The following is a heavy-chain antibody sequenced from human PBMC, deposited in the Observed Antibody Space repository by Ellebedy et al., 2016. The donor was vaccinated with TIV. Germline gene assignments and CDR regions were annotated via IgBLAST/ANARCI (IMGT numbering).Heavy chain of an antibody. CDR1: GFTLGLYW. J-gene: IGHJ6*02. CDR2: IKQDGSEK. Sequence: GGSLRLSXAGSGFTLGLYWMTWVRHAPGKGLEWVANIKQDGSEKYYVDSVKGRSTISRDNAKSSLFLQMNSLRAEDTAVYYCARAAHFYSYGMDVWGQGTTVTVSS. V-gene: IGHV3-7*01. CDR3: ARAAHFYSYGMDV. D-gene: IGHD2-21*01.